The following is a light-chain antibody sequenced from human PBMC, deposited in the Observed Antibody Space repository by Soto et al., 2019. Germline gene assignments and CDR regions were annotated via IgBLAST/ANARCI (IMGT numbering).Light chain of an antibody. V-gene: IGKV3-11*01. CDR2: DAS. Sequence: ELVLTQSPATLSLSPGERATLSCRASQSISRYLAWYQQKRGQAPRLLIYDASNRATGIPARFSGSGSGTDFTLTISSLEPEDFAVYYCQQRSNWPRTFGQGTKVDIK. CDR1: QSISRY. CDR3: QQRSNWPRT. J-gene: IGKJ1*01.